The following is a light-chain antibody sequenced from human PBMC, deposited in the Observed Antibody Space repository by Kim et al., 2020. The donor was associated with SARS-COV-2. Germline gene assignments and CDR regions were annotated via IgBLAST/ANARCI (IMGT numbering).Light chain of an antibody. CDR1: QSVTRNY. V-gene: IGKV3-20*01. Sequence: SPGERATLYCRASQSVTRNYLAWYQKKPGQAPRLLIYDASRRATGIPDRFSGSGSGTDFTLTVSRLEPEDFAVYYCQHYDTSPLTFGGGTKVDIK. CDR3: QHYDTSPLT. J-gene: IGKJ4*01. CDR2: DAS.